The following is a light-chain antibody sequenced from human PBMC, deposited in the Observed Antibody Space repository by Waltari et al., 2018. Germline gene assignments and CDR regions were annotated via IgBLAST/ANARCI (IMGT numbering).Light chain of an antibody. J-gene: IGKJ1*01. CDR2: GAS. Sequence: DIVLTQSQGILSLSLGERATLSCRASQSVSRTLAWYQQKPCQAPRLLIYGASIRATCIPDRFSGSGSGTDFSLTISRLEPEDFAVYYCQHYVRLPATFGQGTKVEIK. CDR1: QSVSRT. CDR3: QHYVRLPAT. V-gene: IGKV3-20*01.